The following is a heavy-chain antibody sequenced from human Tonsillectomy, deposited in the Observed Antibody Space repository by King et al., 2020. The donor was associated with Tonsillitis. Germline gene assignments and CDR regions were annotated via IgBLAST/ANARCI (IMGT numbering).Heavy chain of an antibody. V-gene: IGHV5-51*03. CDR3: ARADSGSYYIPDAFDI. CDR2: IYPGDSDT. D-gene: IGHD3-10*01. Sequence: VQLVESGAEVKKPGESLKISCKGSGYSFTSYWIGGVRQMPGKGLEWLGIIYPGDSDTRYSPSFQGQVTISADKSISTAYLQWGSLKASDTAMYYCARADSGSYYIPDAFDIWGQGTMVTVSS. J-gene: IGHJ3*02. CDR1: GYSFTSYW.